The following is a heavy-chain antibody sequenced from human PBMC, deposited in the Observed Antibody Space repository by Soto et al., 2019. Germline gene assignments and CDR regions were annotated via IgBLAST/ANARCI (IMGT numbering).Heavy chain of an antibody. J-gene: IGHJ6*02. Sequence: LETLSLTCTVSGGSINSSSYYWGWIRQPPGKGLEWIGSIYYSGIAYYNPSLKSRIIISVDTSKNHFSLKLKSVTAADTAVYYCARSDPYNYYYGMDVWGQGTTVTVSS. CDR1: GGSINSSSYY. CDR3: ARSDPYNYYYGMDV. CDR2: IYYSGIA. V-gene: IGHV4-39*02.